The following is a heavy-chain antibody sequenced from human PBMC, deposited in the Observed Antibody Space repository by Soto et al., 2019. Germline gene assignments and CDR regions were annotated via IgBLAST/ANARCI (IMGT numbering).Heavy chain of an antibody. J-gene: IGHJ4*02. CDR2: VTPSGGHT. V-gene: IGHV1-46*01. D-gene: IGHD2-21*02. CDR1: GDTFTDYY. CDR3: ARGGQVVVVTAALDY. Sequence: QVQLVQSGAEVKKPGASVKVSCKASGDTFTDYYIYWVRQAPAQGLEWMGTVTPSGGHTTYAQHSLSRMTMTEEPYTSTLYMELTRLTSEDTAVYYCARGGQVVVVTAALDYGGQGTLVTGSS.